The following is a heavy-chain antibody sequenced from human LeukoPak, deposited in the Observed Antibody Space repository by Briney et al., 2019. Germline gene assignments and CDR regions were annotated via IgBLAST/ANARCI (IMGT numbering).Heavy chain of an antibody. CDR3: ARRFREYCYYSSSYRDASDI. J-gene: IGHJ3*02. CDR1: GYSFTSYW. CDR2: IYPGDSDT. V-gene: IGHV5-51*01. Sequence: GESLKISCKGSGYSFTSYWIGWVRQMPGKGLEWMGIIYPGDSDTRYSPSFQGQVTISADKSISTAYLQWSSLKASDTAMYYCARRFREYCYYSSSYRDASDIWGPGTLVTASS. D-gene: IGHD3-22*01.